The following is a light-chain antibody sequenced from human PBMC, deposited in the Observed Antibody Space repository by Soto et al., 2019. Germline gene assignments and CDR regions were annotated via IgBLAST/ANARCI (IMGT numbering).Light chain of an antibody. V-gene: IGKV3-11*01. CDR2: DAS. CDR1: QSVSSY. J-gene: IGKJ5*01. Sequence: DIVLTQSPATLSLSPGERVTLFCRASQSVSSYLAWYQQRPGQAPRLLIYDASYTATGIPPPFSGSGSGTDFTLTISSLETEDFAVYYCQQRNSWPPTITFGQGTRVEIK. CDR3: QQRNSWPPTIT.